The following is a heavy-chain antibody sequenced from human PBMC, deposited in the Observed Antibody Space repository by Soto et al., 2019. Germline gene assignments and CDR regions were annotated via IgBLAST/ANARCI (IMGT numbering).Heavy chain of an antibody. D-gene: IGHD6-13*01. CDR1: GYTFTSHD. V-gene: IGHV1-8*01. J-gene: IGHJ6*02. Sequence: QVQLVQSGAEVKKPGASVKVYCKASGYTFTSHDINWVRQATGQGLEWMGWMNPNSGNTGYAQTFQGRVTMTRNTCVSTASMEVSSLRSADTAVYDCASRGYSSSWYYYYYYGMDVWGQGTTVTVSS. CDR2: MNPNSGNT. CDR3: ASRGYSSSWYYYYYYGMDV.